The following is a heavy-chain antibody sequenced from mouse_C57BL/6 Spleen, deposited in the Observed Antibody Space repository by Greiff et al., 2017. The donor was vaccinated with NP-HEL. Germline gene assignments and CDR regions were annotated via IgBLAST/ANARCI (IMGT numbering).Heavy chain of an antibody. CDR1: GFNIKDYY. J-gene: IGHJ4*01. V-gene: IGHV14-2*01. D-gene: IGHD2-4*01. CDR2: IDPEDGET. Sequence: DVKLVESGAELVKPGASVKLSCTASGFNIKDYYMHWVKQRPEQGLEWIGRIDPEDGETKYAPKFQGKATITADTSSNTAYLQLSSLTSEDTAVYYCARYDYHLYYAMDYWGQGTSVTVSS. CDR3: ARYDYHLYYAMDY.